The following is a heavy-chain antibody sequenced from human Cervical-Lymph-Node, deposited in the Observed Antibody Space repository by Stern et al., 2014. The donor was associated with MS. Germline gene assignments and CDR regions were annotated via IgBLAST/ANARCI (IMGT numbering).Heavy chain of an antibody. D-gene: IGHD3-16*01. CDR3: ARIKFGDYDYGMDV. CDR1: GFALSTSGMC. Sequence: ESGPALVKPTQTLTLTCTFSGFALSTSGMCVSWIRQPPGKALEWLARIAWDDARHYSPSLKTRLTISKDTSKNQVVLTMTDMDPVDTATYYCARIKFGDYDYGMDVWGQGTTVTVSS. CDR2: IAWDDAR. J-gene: IGHJ6*02. V-gene: IGHV2-70*11.